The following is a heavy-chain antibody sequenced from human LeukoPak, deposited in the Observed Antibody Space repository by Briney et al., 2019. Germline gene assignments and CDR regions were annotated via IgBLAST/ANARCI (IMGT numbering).Heavy chain of an antibody. V-gene: IGHV1-18*01. CDR1: GYTFTSYG. CDR2: ISAYNGDT. J-gene: IGHJ4*02. D-gene: IGHD2-8*02. CDR3: ARDTALIITPGGPDY. Sequence: GASVKVSSKASGYTFTSYGISWVRQAPGQGLEWVGWISAYNGDTRYAQHLQGRVTLTTDTSTGTAYMELRSLTSDDTALYYCARDTALIITPGGPDYWGRGTLITVSA.